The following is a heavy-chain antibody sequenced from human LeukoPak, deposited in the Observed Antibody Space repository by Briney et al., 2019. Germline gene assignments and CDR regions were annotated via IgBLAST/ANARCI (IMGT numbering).Heavy chain of an antibody. V-gene: IGHV4-39*01. CDR3: AVNWNYVDNWFDP. CDR1: GGSISSSSYY. J-gene: IGHJ5*02. CDR2: IYYSGST. D-gene: IGHD1-7*01. Sequence: SETLSLTCTVSGGSISSSSYYCGWIRQPPGKGLEWLGSIYYSGSTYYNPSLKSRVTISVDTSKNQFSLKLSSVTAADTAVYYCAVNWNYVDNWFDPWGQGTLVTVSS.